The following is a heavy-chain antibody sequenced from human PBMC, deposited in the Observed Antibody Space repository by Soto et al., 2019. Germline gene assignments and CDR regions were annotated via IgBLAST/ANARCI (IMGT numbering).Heavy chain of an antibody. CDR2: ISSNGRST. V-gene: IGHV3-64*01. CDR3: ARDRCTNGVCYAPSDY. J-gene: IGHJ4*02. D-gene: IGHD2-8*01. CDR1: GFTFSTYA. Sequence: PGWSLRLCCATSGFTFSTYAMDWFRQAPGKGLEYVSAISSNGRSTYYANSVKGRFTISRDNSKNTLYLQMDSLRAEDMAVYYCARDRCTNGVCYAPSDYWGQGTLVTVSS.